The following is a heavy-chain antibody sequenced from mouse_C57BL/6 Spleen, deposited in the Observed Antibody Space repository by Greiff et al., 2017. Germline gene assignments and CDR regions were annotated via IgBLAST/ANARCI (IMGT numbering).Heavy chain of an antibody. D-gene: IGHD1-1*01. J-gene: IGHJ4*01. CDR1: GYTFTSYW. V-gene: IGHV1-55*01. CDR2: IYPGSGST. CDR3: ARYPVATRAMDD. Sequence: QVQLQQPGAELVKPGASVKMSCKASGYTFTSYWITWVKQRPGQGLEWIGDIYPGSGSTNYNEKFKSKATLTVDTSSSTAYMQLSSLTSEDSAVYYCARYPVATRAMDDWGQGTAVTVSA.